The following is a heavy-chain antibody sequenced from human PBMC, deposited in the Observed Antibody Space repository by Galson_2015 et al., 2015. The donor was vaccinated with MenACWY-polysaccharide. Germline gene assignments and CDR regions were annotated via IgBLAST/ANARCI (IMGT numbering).Heavy chain of an antibody. Sequence: SLRLSCAASGFTFSSYAMSWVRQAPGKGLEWVSAISGRGGSTYYADSVRGRFTISRDNSTNTLYLQMNSLRAEDTAIYYCAKDERSGWFGIFDYWGQGILVTVSS. D-gene: IGHD6-19*01. V-gene: IGHV3-23*01. CDR1: GFTFSSYA. J-gene: IGHJ4*02. CDR3: AKDERSGWFGIFDY. CDR2: ISGRGGST.